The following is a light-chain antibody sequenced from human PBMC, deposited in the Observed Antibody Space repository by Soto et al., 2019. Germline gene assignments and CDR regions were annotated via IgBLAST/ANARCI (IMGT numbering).Light chain of an antibody. Sequence: EIATLSCQASQSVSSGYVAWYQQKPGQSPRLLIYDASNRATVIPDKFSGSVSGTDVTLTISRLEPEDVAVFYCQQYGNSPITFGQGTSRE. CDR1: QSVSSGY. CDR3: QQYGNSPIT. V-gene: IGKV3-20*01. J-gene: IGKJ5*01. CDR2: DAS.